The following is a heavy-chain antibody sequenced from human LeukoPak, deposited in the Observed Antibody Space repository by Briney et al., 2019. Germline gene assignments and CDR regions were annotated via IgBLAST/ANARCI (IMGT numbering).Heavy chain of an antibody. D-gene: IGHD1-1*01. CDR3: AKGLTDWNDEDHDAFDI. J-gene: IGHJ3*02. CDR1: GFTFSSYA. V-gene: IGHV3-23*01. Sequence: GGSLRLSCAASGFTFSSYAMSWVRQAPGKGLEWVSFISGSGGFTYYADSVKGRFTISRDNSKNTLYLQMNSLRAEDTAVYYCAKGLTDWNDEDHDAFDIWGQGTMVTVSS. CDR2: ISGSGGFT.